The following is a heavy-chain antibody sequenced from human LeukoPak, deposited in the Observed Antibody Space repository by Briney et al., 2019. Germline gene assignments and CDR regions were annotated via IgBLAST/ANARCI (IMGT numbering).Heavy chain of an antibody. CDR2: IHPSGGST. CDR1: GHTFTGYY. V-gene: IGHV1-46*01. D-gene: IGHD3-3*01. J-gene: IGHJ4*02. CDR3: AREYYDFWSGYGY. Sequence: GASVKVSCKASGHTFTGYYMHWVRQAPGQGLEWMGIIHPSGGSTSYAQKFQGRVTMTRDTSTSTVYMELSSLRSEDTAIYYCAREYYDFWSGYGYWGQGTLVTVSS.